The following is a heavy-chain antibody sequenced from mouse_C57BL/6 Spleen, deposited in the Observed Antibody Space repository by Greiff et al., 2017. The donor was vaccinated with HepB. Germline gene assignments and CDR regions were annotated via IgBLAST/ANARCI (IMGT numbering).Heavy chain of an antibody. V-gene: IGHV1-82*01. CDR3: ARRGRYDCDGCFAY. Sequence: VKLMESGPELVKPGASVKIFCKASGYAFSSSWMNWVKQRPGKGLEWIGRIYPGDGDTNYNGKFKGKATLTADKSSSTAYMQLSSLTSEDSAVYFCARRGRYDCDGCFAYWGQGTLVTVSA. D-gene: IGHD2-4*01. CDR2: IYPGDGDT. CDR1: GYAFSSSW. J-gene: IGHJ3*01.